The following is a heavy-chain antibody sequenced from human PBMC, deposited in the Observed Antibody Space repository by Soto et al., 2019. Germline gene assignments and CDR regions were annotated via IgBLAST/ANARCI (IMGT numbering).Heavy chain of an antibody. J-gene: IGHJ6*02. D-gene: IGHD2-2*01. Sequence: QVQLVQSGAEVKKPGSSVKVSCKASGGTFGSYAISWVRQAPGQGLEWMGGIIPIPGTANYAQKFQGRVRIAADESTCTASIELSSLRSEATAAYYCPRSQGSSTSLEIYYYYYYGMDVWGQGTTVTVSS. CDR1: GGTFGSYA. CDR2: IIPIPGTA. V-gene: IGHV1-69*01. CDR3: PRSQGSSTSLEIYYYYYYGMDV.